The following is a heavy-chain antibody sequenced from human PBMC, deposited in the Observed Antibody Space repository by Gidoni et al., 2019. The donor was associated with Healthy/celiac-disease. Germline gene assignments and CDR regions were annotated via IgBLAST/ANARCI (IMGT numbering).Heavy chain of an antibody. CDR3: ARETGADIVADYGMDV. CDR2: IYYSGST. J-gene: IGHJ6*02. CDR1: GGSISSGGYY. D-gene: IGHD5-12*01. V-gene: IGHV4-31*03. Sequence: QVQLQESGPGLVKPSQTLSLTCTVSGGSISSGGYYWSWIRQHPGKGLEWIGYIYYSGSTYYNPSLKSRFTISVDTSKNQFSLKLSSVTAADTAVYYCARETGADIVADYGMDVWGQGTTVTVSS.